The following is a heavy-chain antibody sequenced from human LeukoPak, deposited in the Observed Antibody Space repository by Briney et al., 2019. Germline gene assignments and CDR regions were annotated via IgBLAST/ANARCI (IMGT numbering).Heavy chain of an antibody. D-gene: IGHD2-15*01. J-gene: IGHJ4*01. CDR3: ARHKLGGRISLFDY. CDR1: GGSISSSSYY. Sequence: SETLSLTCTVSGGSISSSSYYWGWIRQSPGKGLEWIGTIYYSGTTYYNPSLRSRVTISVDTSKNQFFLKLSSVTAADTAVYYCARHKLGGRISLFDYWGQATLVTVSS. CDR2: IYYSGTT. V-gene: IGHV4-39*01.